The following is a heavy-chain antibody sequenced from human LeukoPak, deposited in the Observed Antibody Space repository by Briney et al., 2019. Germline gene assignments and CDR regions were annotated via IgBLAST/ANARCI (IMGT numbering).Heavy chain of an antibody. CDR3: ARVKGSGYSYGYYFDY. J-gene: IGHJ4*02. D-gene: IGHD5-18*01. CDR1: GASFSSYY. V-gene: IGHV4-59*12. Sequence: KPSETLSLTCTVSGASFSSYYWSWLRQPPGKGLEWIAYIFYNGNTKYNPSLKSRVTISVDTSKNQFSLKLSSVTAADTAVYYCARVKGSGYSYGYYFDYWGQGTLVTVSS. CDR2: IFYNGNT.